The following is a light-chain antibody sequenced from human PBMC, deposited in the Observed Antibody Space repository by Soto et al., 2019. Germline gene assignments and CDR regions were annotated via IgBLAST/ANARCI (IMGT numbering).Light chain of an antibody. CDR1: QSLSTNY. J-gene: IGKJ4*01. CDR3: QHFGY. CDR2: ASS. V-gene: IGKV3-20*01. Sequence: EIVLTQSPGALSLSPGERAILSCRASQSLSTNYLAWYQQRPGQAPRLLIYASSRMATGIPDRFSASGSATDGTLTISRLQPEDSSVYYCQHFGYFGGGTKVEIK.